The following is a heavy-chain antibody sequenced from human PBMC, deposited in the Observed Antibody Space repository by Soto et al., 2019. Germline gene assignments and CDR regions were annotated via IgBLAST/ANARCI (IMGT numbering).Heavy chain of an antibody. J-gene: IGHJ4*02. CDR1: GESFSGYR. Sequence: PSETLSLTCAVYGESFSGYRWTWIRQAPGKGLEWIGEINHSGSTNYNPSLKSRVTISIDTSKNQFSLKLRSVTAADTAVYYCSRHRKSDYWGQGTLVTVSS. CDR3: SRHRKSDY. CDR2: INHSGST. V-gene: IGHV4-34*01.